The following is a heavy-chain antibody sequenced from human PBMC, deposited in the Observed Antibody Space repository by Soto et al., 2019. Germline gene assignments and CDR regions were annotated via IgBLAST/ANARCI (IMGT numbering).Heavy chain of an antibody. CDR1: GGSISSYY. Sequence: SETLSLTCTVSGGSISSYYWSWIRQPPGKGLEWIGYIYYSGSTNYNPSLKSRVTISVDTSKNQFSLKLSSVTAADTAVYYCARDRGPPDYYDSSGYDYWGQGTLVTVSS. D-gene: IGHD3-22*01. CDR2: IYYSGST. J-gene: IGHJ4*02. V-gene: IGHV4-59*01. CDR3: ARDRGPPDYYDSSGYDY.